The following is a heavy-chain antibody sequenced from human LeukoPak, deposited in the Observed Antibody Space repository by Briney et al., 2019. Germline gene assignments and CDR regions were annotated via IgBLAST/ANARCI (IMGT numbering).Heavy chain of an antibody. D-gene: IGHD1-26*01. J-gene: IGHJ4*02. CDR1: GFTFSIYD. CDR3: AKSPGSYYRGSFDY. V-gene: IGHV3-30*02. CDR2: IRSDGSNT. Sequence: GGSLRLSCVASGFTFSIYDMHCVRQAPGKGLEGGAFIRSDGSNTKYADSVKGRFTIFRDHSKNSLYLQMNSLRAEDTALYYCAKSPGSYYRGSFDYWGQGTLVTVSS.